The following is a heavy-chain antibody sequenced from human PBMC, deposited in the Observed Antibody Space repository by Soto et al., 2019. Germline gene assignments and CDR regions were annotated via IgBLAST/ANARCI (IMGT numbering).Heavy chain of an antibody. J-gene: IGHJ6*02. Sequence: GGSLRLSCAASGFTFSNAWMNWVRQAPGKGLEWVGRIKSKTDGGTTDYAAPVKGRFTISRDDSKNTLYLQMNSLKTEDTAVYYCTTGIHSNYFYYCMDVWGQGTTVAVSS. CDR3: TTGIHSNYFYYCMDV. CDR2: IKSKTDGGTT. V-gene: IGHV3-15*07. CDR1: GFTFSNAW. D-gene: IGHD4-4*01.